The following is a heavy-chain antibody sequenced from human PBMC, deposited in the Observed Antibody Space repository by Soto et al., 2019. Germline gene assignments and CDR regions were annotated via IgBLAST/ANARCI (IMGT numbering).Heavy chain of an antibody. Sequence: GASVKVSCKASGYTFTSYGISWVRQAPGQGLEWMGWISAYNGNANYAQKLQGRVTMTTDTSTSTAYMELRSLRSDDTAVYYCAREGATRGGEWFEPWGQGTLVTVSS. V-gene: IGHV1-18*01. D-gene: IGHD1-26*01. CDR3: AREGATRGGEWFEP. J-gene: IGHJ5*02. CDR1: GYTFTSYG. CDR2: ISAYNGNA.